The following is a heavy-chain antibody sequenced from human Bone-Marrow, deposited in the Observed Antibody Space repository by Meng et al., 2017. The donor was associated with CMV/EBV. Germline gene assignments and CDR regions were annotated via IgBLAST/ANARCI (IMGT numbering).Heavy chain of an antibody. V-gene: IGHV3-7*01. J-gene: IGHJ3*02. CDR1: GFTFSSYW. CDR3: ARDTLCPPPSYCGGDDAFDI. D-gene: IGHD2-21*01. CDR2: IKQDGSEK. Sequence: GESLKISCAASGFTFSSYWMSWVRQAPGKGLEWVANIKQDGSEKYYVDSVKGRFTISRDNAKNSLYLQMNSLRAEDTAVYYCARDTLCPPPSYCGGDDAFDIWAQGTMVTVSS.